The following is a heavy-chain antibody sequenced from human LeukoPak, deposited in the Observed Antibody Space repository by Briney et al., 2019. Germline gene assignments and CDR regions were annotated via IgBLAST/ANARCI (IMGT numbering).Heavy chain of an antibody. CDR3: ARDRGADYYYYGVDV. J-gene: IGHJ6*02. V-gene: IGHV3-33*01. D-gene: IGHD3-10*01. Sequence: GRSLRLSCAASGFTFSSYGMHWVRQAPGKGLEWVAVIWYDGSNKYYADSVKGRFTISRDNSKNTLYLQMNSLRAEDTAVYYCARDRGADYYYYGVDVWGQGTTVTVSS. CDR1: GFTFSSYG. CDR2: IWYDGSNK.